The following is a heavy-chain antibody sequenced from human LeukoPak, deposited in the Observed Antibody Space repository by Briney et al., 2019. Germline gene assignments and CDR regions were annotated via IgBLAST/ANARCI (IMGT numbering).Heavy chain of an antibody. CDR2: IYYSGST. CDR1: GGSISSSSYY. Sequence: SSETLSLTCTVSGGSISSSSYYWGWIRQPPGKGLEWIGSIYYSGSTYYNPSLKSRVSMSIDVSKNQFSLKLSSVTAADTAVYYCARNTYYYDSSGYNWFDPWGQGTLVTVSS. J-gene: IGHJ5*02. D-gene: IGHD3-22*01. CDR3: ARNTYYYDSSGYNWFDP. V-gene: IGHV4-39*07.